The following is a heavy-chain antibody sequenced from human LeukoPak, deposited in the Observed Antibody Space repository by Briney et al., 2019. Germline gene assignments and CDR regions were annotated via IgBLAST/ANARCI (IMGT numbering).Heavy chain of an antibody. CDR2: ISSSGSTI. J-gene: IGHJ4*02. CDR1: GGSFSGYY. Sequence: LSLTCAVYGGSFSGYYWSWIRQAPGKGLEWVSYISSSGSTIYYADSVKGRFTISRDNAKNSLYLQMNSLRAEDTAVYYCAGHSSGYYYFDYWGQGTLVTVSS. D-gene: IGHD3-22*01. V-gene: IGHV3-11*01. CDR3: AGHSSGYYYFDY.